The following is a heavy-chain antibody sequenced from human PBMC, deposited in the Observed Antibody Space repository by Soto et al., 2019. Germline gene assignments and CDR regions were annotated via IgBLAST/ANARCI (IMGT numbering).Heavy chain of an antibody. J-gene: IGHJ6*02. CDR3: ARYSGSGYARIMHV. D-gene: IGHD5-12*01. Sequence: PSGTLSGTCLDSGGSSSIGSNYWHWIRQTPGRGPEWMGYIHYNGNTNYNPSIKIRLTISVDTSMNLFSLKLTSVTAADTAVYYCARYSGSGYARIMHVWGQVTTVTLS. CDR1: GGSSSIGSNY. V-gene: IGHV4-61*01. CDR2: IHYNGNT.